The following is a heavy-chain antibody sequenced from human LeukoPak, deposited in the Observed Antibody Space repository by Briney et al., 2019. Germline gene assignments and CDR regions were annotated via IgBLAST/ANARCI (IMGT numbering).Heavy chain of an antibody. CDR3: AKDPNNDYGDYSDYFDY. D-gene: IGHD4-17*01. J-gene: IGHJ4*02. Sequence: GGSLRLSCAASGFTFDDYAMHWVRQAPGKGLEWVSGISWNSGSIGYADSVKGRFTISRDNAKNSLYLQMNSLGAEDTALYYCAKDPNNDYGDYSDYFDYWGQGTLVTVSS. CDR1: GFTFDDYA. V-gene: IGHV3-9*01. CDR2: ISWNSGSI.